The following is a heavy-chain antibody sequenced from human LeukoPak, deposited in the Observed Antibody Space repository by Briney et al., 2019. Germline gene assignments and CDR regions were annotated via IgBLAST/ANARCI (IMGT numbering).Heavy chain of an antibody. CDR1: GYTFTSYG. Sequence: GASVKVSCKASGYTFTSYGISWVRQAPGQGLEWMGWISAYNGNTNYAQKLQGRVTMTTDTSTSTAYMELRSLRSDDTAVYYCARSPTAPLYYYYYMDVWGKGTTVTVSS. CDR3: ARSPTAPLYYYYYMDV. CDR2: ISAYNGNT. V-gene: IGHV1-18*01. J-gene: IGHJ6*03. D-gene: IGHD4-17*01.